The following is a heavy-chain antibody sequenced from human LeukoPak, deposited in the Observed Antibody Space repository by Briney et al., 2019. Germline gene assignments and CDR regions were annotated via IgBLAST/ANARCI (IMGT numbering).Heavy chain of an antibody. CDR3: AGSGGFTSPQNY. Sequence: SETLFLTCTVSGGSVSSYYWSWIRQPPGKGLEWIGCISYTGGTNYTPSLKSRVTISLDTSKNQFSLKLNSVTAADTALYYCAGSGGFTSPQNYWGQGTLVTV. D-gene: IGHD3-16*01. CDR1: GGSVSSYY. V-gene: IGHV4-59*02. CDR2: ISYTGGT. J-gene: IGHJ4*02.